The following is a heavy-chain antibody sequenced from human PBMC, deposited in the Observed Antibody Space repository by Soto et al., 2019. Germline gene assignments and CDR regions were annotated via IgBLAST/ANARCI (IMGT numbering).Heavy chain of an antibody. J-gene: IGHJ6*02. V-gene: IGHV3-33*01. CDR2: IWHDGSNK. CDR1: GFTFSSYG. CDR3: ARDSNLNDILTGYYGTNYYYGMVV. D-gene: IGHD3-9*01. Sequence: PGGSLRLSCAASGFTFSSYGMHWVRQAPGKGLEWVAVIWHDGSNKYYADSVKGRFTISRDNSKNTLYLQMNSLRAEDTAVYYWARDSNLNDILTGYYGTNYYYGMVVWGPGTTENVSS.